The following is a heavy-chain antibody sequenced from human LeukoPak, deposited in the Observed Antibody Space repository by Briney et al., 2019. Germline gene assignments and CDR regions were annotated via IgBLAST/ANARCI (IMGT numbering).Heavy chain of an antibody. Sequence: GASVKVSCKASGYTFTSYDINGVRQATGQGLEWMGWMNPNSGNPGYAQKYQGRVTMTRNTSISTAYMELRSLRSEDPAVYYCARGAVFATLGYWGQGTLVTVSS. D-gene: IGHD5-24*01. CDR2: MNPNSGNP. V-gene: IGHV1-8*01. J-gene: IGHJ4*02. CDR3: ARGAVFATLGY. CDR1: GYTFTSYD.